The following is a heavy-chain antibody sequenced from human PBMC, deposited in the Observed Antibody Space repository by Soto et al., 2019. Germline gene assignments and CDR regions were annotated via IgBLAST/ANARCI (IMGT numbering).Heavy chain of an antibody. D-gene: IGHD2-2*01. J-gene: IGHJ4*02. CDR2: ISGSGGTT. V-gene: IGHV3-23*01. CDR3: AKDRPSSYAEDY. Sequence: GGSLRLSCAASGFTFSSYAMSWVRQAPGKGLEWVSVISGSGGTTYYADSVKGRFTLSRDNSKNTLYLQMNSLRAEDTAVYYCAKDRPSSYAEDYWGQGTLVTVSS. CDR1: GFTFSSYA.